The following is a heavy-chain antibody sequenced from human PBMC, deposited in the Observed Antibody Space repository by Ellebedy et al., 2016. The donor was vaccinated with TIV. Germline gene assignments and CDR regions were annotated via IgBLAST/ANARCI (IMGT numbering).Heavy chain of an antibody. D-gene: IGHD6-13*01. CDR3: ARSAMAAAGDDY. J-gene: IGHJ4*02. Sequence: PGGSLRLSCAASGFTFSTYGMHWVRQAPGKGLEWVALTRFDGSTQYYADSVRGRFTIPRDNAKRSLYLQMNSLRADDTAVYYCARSAMAAAGDDYWGQGTLVTVSS. V-gene: IGHV3-30*12. CDR1: GFTFSTYG. CDR2: TRFDGSTQ.